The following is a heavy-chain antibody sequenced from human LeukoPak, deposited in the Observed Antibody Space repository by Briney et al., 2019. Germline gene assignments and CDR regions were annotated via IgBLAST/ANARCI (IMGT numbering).Heavy chain of an antibody. D-gene: IGHD3-3*01. Sequence: SETLSLTCTVSGVSISSSSYYWGWIRQPPGKGLEWVVSIYYSGSTYYNPSPKSRVTISVDTPKNQFSLKLSSVTAADTAVYYCARHHYDFWSGYPNWFDPWGQETLVTVSS. CDR2: IYYSGST. CDR3: ARHHYDFWSGYPNWFDP. J-gene: IGHJ5*02. CDR1: GVSISSSSYY. V-gene: IGHV4-39*01.